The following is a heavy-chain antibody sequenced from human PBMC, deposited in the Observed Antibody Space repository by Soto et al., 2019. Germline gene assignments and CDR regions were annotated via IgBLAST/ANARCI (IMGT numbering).Heavy chain of an antibody. J-gene: IGHJ6*02. CDR2: IIPIFGTA. V-gene: IGHV1-69*01. CDR3: ARDQPLGCRGGSCKYYYGMDV. D-gene: IGHD2-15*01. CDR1: GSTFSTYA. Sequence: QVQLVQSGAEVKKPGSSVKVSCKASGSTFSTYAITWVRQAPGQGLEWMGWIIPIFGTANYAQNFQGRVTITADESTSTAYMELNSLRSEDTAVYYCARDQPLGCRGGSCKYYYGMDVWGQGTTVTVSS.